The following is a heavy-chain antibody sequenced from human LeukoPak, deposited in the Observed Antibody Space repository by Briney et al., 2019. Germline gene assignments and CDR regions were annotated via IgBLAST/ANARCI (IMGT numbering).Heavy chain of an antibody. Sequence: GGSLRLSCAASGFTFSSDAMSGVCQAPGKGLEWVSAISGSGGSTYYADSVKGRFTISRDNSKHTLYLQMNSLRAEDTAVYYCAKVPRIAAAGTVFHYSVQGTLVTVSS. D-gene: IGHD6-13*01. CDR2: ISGSGGST. CDR3: AKVPRIAAAGTVFHY. J-gene: IGHJ4*02. V-gene: IGHV3-23*01. CDR1: GFTFSSDA.